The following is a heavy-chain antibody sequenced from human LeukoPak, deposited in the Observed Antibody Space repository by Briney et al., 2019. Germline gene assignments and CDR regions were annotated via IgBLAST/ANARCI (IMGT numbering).Heavy chain of an antibody. CDR1: EYSLSDLS. CDR2: FDSENNKM. D-gene: IGHD6-19*01. V-gene: IGHV1-24*01. CDR3: ATDRVYRSSGRSWGFLDY. J-gene: IGHJ4*02. Sequence: ASVEVSCKISEYSLSDLSIHWVREAPGEGLEWMGGFDSENNKMVYSQKFQGRVTMTEDTSADTAYMELTSLRSEDTAVYFCATDRVYRSSGRSWGFLDYWGQGTLVIVSS.